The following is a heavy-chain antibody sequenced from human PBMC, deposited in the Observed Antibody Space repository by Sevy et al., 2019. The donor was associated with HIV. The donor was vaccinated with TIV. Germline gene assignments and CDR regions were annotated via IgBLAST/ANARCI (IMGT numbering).Heavy chain of an antibody. CDR2: MHHSGIT. D-gene: IGHD2-15*01. CDR3: ARDGHCSGGNCYYYHGMDV. J-gene: IGHJ6*02. Sequence: SETLSLTCTVSGDSISSGGYYWNWIRQHPGKGLEWIGYMHHSGITYYNPSLKSRVSMSVDTSKDQLSLRLTSVTAADTAVYYCARDGHCSGGNCYYYHGMDVWGQGTTVTVSS. V-gene: IGHV4-31*03. CDR1: GDSISSGGYY.